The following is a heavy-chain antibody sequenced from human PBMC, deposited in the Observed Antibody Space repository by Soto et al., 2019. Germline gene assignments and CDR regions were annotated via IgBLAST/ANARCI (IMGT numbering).Heavy chain of an antibody. J-gene: IGHJ4*02. CDR3: AKEGGGPYCNGDCYIDS. D-gene: IGHD2-21*02. Sequence: GGSLRLSCGASGFTFGNHGMHWVRQAPGKRLDWLAVISNDGYDKYYADSVTGRFTISRDNYRKNVYLQTNSLRSEDTAIYYCAKEGGGPYCNGDCYIDSWGRGT. CDR2: ISNDGYDK. CDR1: GFTFGNHG. V-gene: IGHV3-30*18.